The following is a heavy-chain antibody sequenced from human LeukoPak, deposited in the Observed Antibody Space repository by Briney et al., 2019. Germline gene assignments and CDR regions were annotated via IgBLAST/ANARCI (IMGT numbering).Heavy chain of an antibody. CDR2: IWYDGTNK. D-gene: IGHD6-19*01. CDR3: ARVRGDDKYSSGWYLDY. Sequence: PGRSLRLSCAVSGFTSSSYGMHWVRQAPGKGLEWVAVIWYDGTNKYYADSVKGRFTISRDNSKNTLYLQMNSLRAEDTAVYYCARVRGDDKYSSGWYLDYWGQGTLVTVSS. J-gene: IGHJ4*02. V-gene: IGHV3-33*01. CDR1: GFTSSSYG.